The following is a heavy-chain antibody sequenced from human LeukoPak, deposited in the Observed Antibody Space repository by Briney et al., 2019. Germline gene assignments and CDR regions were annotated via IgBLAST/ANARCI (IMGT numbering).Heavy chain of an antibody. D-gene: IGHD3-10*01. CDR2: IYHSGST. J-gene: IGHJ4*02. V-gene: IGHV4-59*12. Sequence: SETLSLTCTVSGGSISSYYWSWIRQPPGKGLEWIGEIYHSGSTNYNPSLKSRVTISVDKSKNQFSLKLSSVTAADTAVYYCARDRYGSGTGFDCWGQGTLVTVSS. CDR1: GGSISSYY. CDR3: ARDRYGSGTGFDC.